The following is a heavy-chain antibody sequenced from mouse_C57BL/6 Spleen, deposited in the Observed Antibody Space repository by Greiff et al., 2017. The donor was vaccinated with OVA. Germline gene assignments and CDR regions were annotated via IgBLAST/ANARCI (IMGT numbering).Heavy chain of an antibody. Sequence: VQLQESGAELARPGASVKLSCKASGYTFTSYGISWVKQRTGQGLEWIGEIYPRSGNTYYNEKFKGKATLTADKSSSTAYMELRSLTSEDSAVYFCARRDYGSLFDYWGQGTTLTVSS. CDR2: IYPRSGNT. CDR1: GYTFTSYG. CDR3: ARRDYGSLFDY. D-gene: IGHD1-1*01. V-gene: IGHV1-81*01. J-gene: IGHJ2*01.